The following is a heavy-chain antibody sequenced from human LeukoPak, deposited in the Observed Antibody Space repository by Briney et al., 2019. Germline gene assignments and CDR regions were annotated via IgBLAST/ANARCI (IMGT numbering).Heavy chain of an antibody. CDR2: VYYSGST. D-gene: IGHD1-26*01. V-gene: IGHV4-59*01. J-gene: IGHJ4*02. CDR3: ARDQGISGTLNYFDY. CDR1: GGSISSYY. Sequence: SETLSLTCTVSGGSISSYYWSWIRQPPGKGLEWIGYVYYSGSTNYNPSLKSRVTISVDTSKNQFSLKLSSVTAADTAVYYCARDQGISGTLNYFDYWGQGTLVTVSS.